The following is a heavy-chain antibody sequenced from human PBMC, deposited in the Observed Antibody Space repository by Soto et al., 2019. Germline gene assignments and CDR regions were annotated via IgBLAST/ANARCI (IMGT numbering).Heavy chain of an antibody. V-gene: IGHV1-69*04. D-gene: IGHD3-3*01. CDR2: IIPILGIA. Sequence: SVKVSCKASGGTFSSYTISWVRQAPGQGLEWMGRIIPILGIANYAQKFQGRVTITADKSTSTAYMELSSLRSEDTAVYYCAREPVLYYDFDAFDIWGQGTMVTVSS. J-gene: IGHJ3*02. CDR1: GGTFSSYT. CDR3: AREPVLYYDFDAFDI.